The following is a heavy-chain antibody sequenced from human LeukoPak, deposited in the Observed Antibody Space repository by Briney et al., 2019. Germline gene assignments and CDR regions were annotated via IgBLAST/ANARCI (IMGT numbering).Heavy chain of an antibody. CDR2: IYSSGST. CDR1: GGSIRSSSYY. Sequence: SETLSLTCTVSGGSIRSSSYYWGWIRQPPGKGLEWIGSIYSSGSTSYNAPLKSRVTISVDTSKNQFSLKLSSVTAADTAVYYCARILTGLFDPWGQGTLVTVSS. V-gene: IGHV4-39*07. CDR3: ARILTGLFDP. J-gene: IGHJ5*02. D-gene: IGHD4-11*01.